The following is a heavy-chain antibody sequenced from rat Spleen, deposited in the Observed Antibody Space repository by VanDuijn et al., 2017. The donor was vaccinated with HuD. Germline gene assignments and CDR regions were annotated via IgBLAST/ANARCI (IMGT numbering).Heavy chain of an antibody. CDR2: ISSDGGRN. J-gene: IGHJ2*01. D-gene: IGHD1-6*01. Sequence: EVQLVESDGALAQPGRSLKLSCAVSGFTFSNYYMAWVRQAPTKGLEWVASISSDGGRNFYRDSVKGRFPISRDNAKSTLSLQMDSLRSEDTATYYCARRHYGYTDYFDYWGQGVMVTVSS. CDR3: ARRHYGYTDYFDY. V-gene: IGHV5-25*01. CDR1: GFTFSNYY.